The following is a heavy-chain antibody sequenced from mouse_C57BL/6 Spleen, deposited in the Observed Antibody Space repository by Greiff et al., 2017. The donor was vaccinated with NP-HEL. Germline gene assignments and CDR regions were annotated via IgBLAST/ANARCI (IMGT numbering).Heavy chain of an antibody. D-gene: IGHD1-1*01. V-gene: IGHV1-52*01. CDR3: ARSQRISSEDYDAMDY. CDR2: IDPSDSET. CDR1: GYTFTSYW. J-gene: IGHJ4*01. Sequence: VQLQQPGAELVRPGSSVKLSCTASGYTFTSYWMHWVKQRPIQGLEWIGNIDPSDSETHYNPKFKDKATLTVDKSSSTAYMQLSSLTSEDSAVYDCARSQRISSEDYDAMDYWGQGTSVTVSS.